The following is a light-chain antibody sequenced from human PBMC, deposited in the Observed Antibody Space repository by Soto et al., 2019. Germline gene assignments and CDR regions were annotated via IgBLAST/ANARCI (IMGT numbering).Light chain of an antibody. V-gene: IGLV2-11*01. Sequence: QSVLTQPRSVSGSPGQSVTISCSGSSSDVGSYNYVSWYQKHPGKAPKLMINDVSKRPSGVPARFSGSKSGNTASLTISGLQADDEADYYCCSYAGTYTVIFGGGTKLTVL. CDR2: DVS. CDR3: CSYAGTYTVI. J-gene: IGLJ2*01. CDR1: SSDVGSYNY.